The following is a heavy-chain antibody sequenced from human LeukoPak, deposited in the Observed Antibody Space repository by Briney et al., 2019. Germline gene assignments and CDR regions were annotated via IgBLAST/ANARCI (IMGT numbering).Heavy chain of an antibody. V-gene: IGHV3-21*01. CDR2: ISSSSSYI. J-gene: IGHJ4*02. CDR3: ARGLSGYSSSLGY. Sequence: GGSLRLSCAASGFTFSRHSINWVRQAPGKGLEWVSSISSSSSYIYYADSVKGRFTISRDNAKNTLYLQMNSLRAEDTAVYYCARGLSGYSSSLGYWGQGTLVTVSS. CDR1: GFTFSRHS. D-gene: IGHD6-6*01.